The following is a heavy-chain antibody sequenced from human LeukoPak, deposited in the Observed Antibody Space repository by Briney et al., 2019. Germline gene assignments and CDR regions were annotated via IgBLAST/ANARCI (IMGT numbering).Heavy chain of an antibody. J-gene: IGHJ4*02. D-gene: IGHD6-6*01. CDR3: AKARYSSSNYFDY. Sequence: PGGSLRLSCAASGFTFRSYWMSWVRQAPGKGLEWVANIKHDGSDEYYVDSVEGRFTISRDNGKSSLYLEMNSLRVEDTAVYYCAKARYSSSNYFDYWGQGTLVTVSS. V-gene: IGHV3-7*01. CDR1: GFTFRSYW. CDR2: IKHDGSDE.